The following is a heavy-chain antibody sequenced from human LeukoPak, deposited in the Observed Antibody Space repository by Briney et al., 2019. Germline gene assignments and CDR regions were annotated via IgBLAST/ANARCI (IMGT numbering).Heavy chain of an antibody. Sequence: ASVKVSCKASGYTFTSYGIRWVRQAPGQGLEWMGWVSTYTGNTNYAQKFQGGVTMTTDTTTSTAYMELRSLRSDDTAVYYCARIGSPMVRGVDRYFDYWGQGTLVTVSS. CDR2: VSTYTGNT. D-gene: IGHD3-10*01. J-gene: IGHJ4*02. CDR3: ARIGSPMVRGVDRYFDY. V-gene: IGHV1-18*01. CDR1: GYTFTSYG.